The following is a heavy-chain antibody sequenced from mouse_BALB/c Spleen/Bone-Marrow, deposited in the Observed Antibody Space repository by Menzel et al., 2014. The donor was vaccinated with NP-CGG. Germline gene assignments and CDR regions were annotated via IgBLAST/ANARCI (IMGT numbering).Heavy chain of an antibody. V-gene: IGHV14-3*02. D-gene: IGHD2-4*01. CDR1: GFNIKDTY. CDR3: ALYYDYDVGY. J-gene: IGHJ2*01. Sequence: EVQVVESGAELVKPGASVKLSCTASGFNIKDTYMHWVKQRPEQGLEWIGRIDPANGNTKYDPKFQGKPTITADTSSNTAYLQLSSLTSEDTAVYYCALYYDYDVGYWGQGTTLTVSS. CDR2: IDPANGNT.